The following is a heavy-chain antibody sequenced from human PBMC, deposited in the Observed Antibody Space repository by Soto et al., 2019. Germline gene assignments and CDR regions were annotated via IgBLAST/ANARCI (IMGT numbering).Heavy chain of an antibody. V-gene: IGHV3-33*01. J-gene: IGHJ6*03. CDR1: GFTFSDYA. CDR2: IWFDGSKK. CDR3: ARPGYSSSWDTPVYNYYYMDV. Sequence: QVQLVESGGGVVQPGRSLRLSCAASGFTFSDYAMHWVRQAPGKGLEWVAVIWFDGSKKYFADSVKGRFTVSRDNSKNTLYLQMNILRADDTAVYYCARPGYSSSWDTPVYNYYYMDVWGKGTTVTVSS. D-gene: IGHD6-13*01.